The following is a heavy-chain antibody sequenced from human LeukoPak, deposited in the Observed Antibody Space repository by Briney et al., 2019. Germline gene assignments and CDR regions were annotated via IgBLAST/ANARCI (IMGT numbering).Heavy chain of an antibody. CDR2: ISGSGGST. CDR1: GFTFSSYA. CDR3: AKSGGLWIQLWLRLYFDY. V-gene: IGHV3-23*01. D-gene: IGHD5-18*01. J-gene: IGHJ4*02. Sequence: GGSLRLSCAASGFTFSSYAMSWVRQAPGKGLEWVSAISGSGGSTYYADSVKGRFTISRDNSKNTLYLQMNSLRAEDTAVYYCAKSGGLWIQLWLRLYFDYWGQGTLVTVSS.